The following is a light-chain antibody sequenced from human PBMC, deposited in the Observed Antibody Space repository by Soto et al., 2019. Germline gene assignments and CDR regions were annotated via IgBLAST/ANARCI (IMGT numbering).Light chain of an antibody. CDR2: DAS. CDR3: QQYNNWPPWT. J-gene: IGKJ1*01. V-gene: IGKV3-15*01. Sequence: ILMTQSPATLSVSPGERATLSCRASQSVINNLAWYQQKPGQAPRLLIYDASTRPTGIPARFSGSGSGTEFTRTISGLQSEDFAVYYCQQYNNWPPWTFGQGTKVEIK. CDR1: QSVINN.